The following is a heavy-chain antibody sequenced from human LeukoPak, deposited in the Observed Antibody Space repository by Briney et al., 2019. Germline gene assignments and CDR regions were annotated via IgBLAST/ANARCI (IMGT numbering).Heavy chain of an antibody. CDR1: GGTFSSYA. J-gene: IGHJ6*02. D-gene: IGHD6-6*01. CDR2: IIPIFGTA. CDR3: ARGNRYSSSFRVYYGMGV. V-gene: IGHV1-69*13. Sequence: SVKVSCKASGGTFSSYAISWVRQAPGQGLEWMGGIIPIFGTANYAQKFQGRVTITADESTSTAYMELSSLRSEDTAVYYCARGNRYSSSFRVYYGMGVWGQGATVTVSS.